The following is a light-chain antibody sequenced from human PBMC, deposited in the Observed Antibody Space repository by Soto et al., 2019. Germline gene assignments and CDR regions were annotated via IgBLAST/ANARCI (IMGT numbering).Light chain of an antibody. V-gene: IGKV3-20*01. Sequence: EIVLTQSPGTLSLSPGERATLSCRASQSVSSSYLAWYQQKPGQAPRLLIYGASSRATGIPDRFSGSGSGTDFTLTLSSLEPEDFAVYYFQHYGSSPKTFGQG. J-gene: IGKJ5*01. CDR2: GAS. CDR1: QSVSSSY. CDR3: QHYGSSPKT.